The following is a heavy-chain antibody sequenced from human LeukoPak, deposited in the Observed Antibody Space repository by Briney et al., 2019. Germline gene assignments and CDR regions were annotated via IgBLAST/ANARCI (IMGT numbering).Heavy chain of an antibody. V-gene: IGHV1-3*01. CDR2: INAGNGNT. J-gene: IGHJ4*02. Sequence: ASVKVSCKASGYTFTSYAMHWVRQAPGQRLEWMGWINAGNGNTKYSQEFQGRVTITRDTSASTAYMELSSLRSDDTAVYYCARDRSAWEDIDYWGQGTLVTVSS. CDR1: GYTFTSYA. CDR3: ARDRSAWEDIDY. D-gene: IGHD1-26*01.